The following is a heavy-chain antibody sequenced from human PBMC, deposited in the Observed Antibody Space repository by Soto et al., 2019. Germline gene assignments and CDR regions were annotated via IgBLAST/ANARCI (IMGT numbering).Heavy chain of an antibody. D-gene: IGHD3-22*01. CDR2: IIPIFGTA. J-gene: IGHJ6*02. Sequence: SVKVSCKASGGTFSSYAISWVRQAPGQGLEWMGGIIPIFGTANYAQKFQGRVTITADESTSTAYMGLSSLRSEDTAVYYCAREWRYYDKTGMDVWGQGTTVTVSS. CDR1: GGTFSSYA. CDR3: AREWRYYDKTGMDV. V-gene: IGHV1-69*13.